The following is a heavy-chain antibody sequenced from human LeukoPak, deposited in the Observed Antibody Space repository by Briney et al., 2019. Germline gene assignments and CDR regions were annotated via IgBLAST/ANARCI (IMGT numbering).Heavy chain of an antibody. Sequence: GGSLRLFCAASGFTVSSNYMSWVRQAPGKGLEWVSVIYSGGSTYYADSVKGRFTISRDNSKNTLYLQMNSLRAEDTAVYYCARDPPARYSSGWYSYWGQGTLVTVSS. J-gene: IGHJ4*02. CDR2: IYSGGST. CDR1: GFTVSSNY. V-gene: IGHV3-53*01. CDR3: ARDPPARYSSGWYSY. D-gene: IGHD6-19*01.